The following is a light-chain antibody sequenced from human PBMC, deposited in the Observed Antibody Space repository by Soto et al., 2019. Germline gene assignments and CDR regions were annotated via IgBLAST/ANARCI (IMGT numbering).Light chain of an antibody. Sequence: DIQMPQSPSTLSASIGDRVTITCRASQNINNWIAWYQQKPGEAPKFLIYDASTLESGVPSRFSGSGFGTEFSLTISSLQPDDFGSYYCQHMRTFGQGTKVDI. CDR3: QHMRT. V-gene: IGKV1-5*01. J-gene: IGKJ1*01. CDR1: QNINNW. CDR2: DAS.